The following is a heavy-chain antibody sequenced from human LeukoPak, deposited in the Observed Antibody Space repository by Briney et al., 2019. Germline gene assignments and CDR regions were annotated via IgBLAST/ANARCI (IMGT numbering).Heavy chain of an antibody. CDR3: ARSFTDNFFSEN. D-gene: IGHD1-1*01. V-gene: IGHV4-61*02. Sequence: PSETLSLTCTVSGDSITSGRYYWSWIRQPAGKELEWIGRIYSSGNTDYHPYIVSLKSRVSLSLDTSKNQFFLDLTSVTAADTAVYYCARSFTDNFFSENWGQGTLVTVSS. J-gene: IGHJ4*02. CDR1: GDSITSGRYY. CDR2: IYSSGNT.